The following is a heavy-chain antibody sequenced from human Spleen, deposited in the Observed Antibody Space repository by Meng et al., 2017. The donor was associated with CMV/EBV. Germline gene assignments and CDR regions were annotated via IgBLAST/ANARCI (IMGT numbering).Heavy chain of an antibody. D-gene: IGHD2-2*01. Sequence: DVTWGRPSHWHGLEWMGWITPHNAHPNYGKKFQGRVTMTTDSSTSTCYKERRSIRPDDAAAFYCARDPHVDCDNACYAADYWRQGTLVTVSS. CDR1: D. CDR3: ARDPHVDCDNACYAADY. CDR2: ITPHNAHP. V-gene: IGHV1-18*01. J-gene: IGHJ4*02.